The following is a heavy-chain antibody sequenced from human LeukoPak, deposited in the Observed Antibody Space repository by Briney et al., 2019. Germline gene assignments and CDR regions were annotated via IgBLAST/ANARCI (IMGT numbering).Heavy chain of an antibody. D-gene: IGHD2-21*01. J-gene: IGHJ4*02. CDR2: IIPIFGTA. Sequence: SVKVSCKASGGTFSSYAISWVRQAPGQGLEWMGGIIPIFGTANYAQKFQGRVTITTDESTSTAYMELSSLRSEDTAVYYCARSGAYCGGDCYLGDYWGQGTLVTVSS. CDR3: ARSGAYCGGDCYLGDY. CDR1: GGTFSSYA. V-gene: IGHV1-69*05.